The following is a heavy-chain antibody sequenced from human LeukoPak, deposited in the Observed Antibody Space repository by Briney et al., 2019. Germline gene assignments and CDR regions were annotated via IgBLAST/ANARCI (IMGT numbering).Heavy chain of an antibody. Sequence: ASVKVSCKASGYTFTSYDINWVRQATGQGLEWMGWMNPNSGGTNYAQKFQGRVTMTRDTSISTAYMELSRLRSDDTAVYYCARPTRNGYSSSWYDYWGQGTLVTVSS. CDR2: MNPNSGGT. CDR3: ARPTRNGYSSSWYDY. D-gene: IGHD6-13*01. V-gene: IGHV1-2*02. J-gene: IGHJ4*02. CDR1: GYTFTSYD.